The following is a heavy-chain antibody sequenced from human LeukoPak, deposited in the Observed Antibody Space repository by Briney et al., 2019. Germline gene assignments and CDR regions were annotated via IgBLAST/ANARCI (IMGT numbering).Heavy chain of an antibody. Sequence: QPGGSLRLSCAVSGFRVSDYYMSCVRQAPGKGLEWVGLIRDSGEAFYADFARGRFAISRDESENTLYLQMNSLRVEDTAVYFCARDRAANQDWVEFDPWGQGTPVIVSS. CDR3: ARDRAANQDWVEFDP. CDR2: IRDSGEA. D-gene: IGHD3/OR15-3a*01. CDR1: GFRVSDYY. V-gene: IGHV3-66*03. J-gene: IGHJ5*02.